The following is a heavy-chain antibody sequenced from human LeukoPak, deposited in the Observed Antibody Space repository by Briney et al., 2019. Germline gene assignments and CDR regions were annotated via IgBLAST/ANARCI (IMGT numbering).Heavy chain of an antibody. Sequence: PSETLSLTCTVSGGSISSYYWSWIRQPPGKGLEWIGYIYYSGSTNYNPSLKSRVTISVDTSKNRFSLKLSSVTAADTAVYYCARAGYSGYDLYYWGQGTLVTVSS. CDR2: IYYSGST. D-gene: IGHD5-12*01. V-gene: IGHV4-59*01. CDR3: ARAGYSGYDLYY. CDR1: GGSISSYY. J-gene: IGHJ4*02.